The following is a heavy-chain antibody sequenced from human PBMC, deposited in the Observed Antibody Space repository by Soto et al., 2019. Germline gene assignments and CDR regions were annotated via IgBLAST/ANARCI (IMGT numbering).Heavy chain of an antibody. V-gene: IGHV3-7*05. Sequence: GGSLRLSCAASGFTFSSYWMSWVRQAPGKGLEWVANIKQDGSEKYYVDSVKGRFTISRDNAKNSLYLQMNSLRAEDTAVYYCARDYSNYVSRYYYYYYGMDVWGQGTTVTVSS. J-gene: IGHJ6*02. CDR1: GFTFSSYW. CDR3: ARDYSNYVSRYYYYYYGMDV. D-gene: IGHD4-4*01. CDR2: IKQDGSEK.